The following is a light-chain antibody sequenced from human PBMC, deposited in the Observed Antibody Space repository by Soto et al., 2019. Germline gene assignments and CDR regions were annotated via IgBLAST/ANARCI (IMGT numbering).Light chain of an antibody. CDR2: GNS. Sequence: QSVLTQPPSVSGAPGQRVTISCTGSSSNIGAGYDVNWYQHLPGTAPKLLIYGNSNRPSGVPDRFPGSKSGTSASLAITGLQAEDEADYYCQSYDDRLTGSFGTGTKLTVL. CDR3: QSYDDRLTGS. V-gene: IGLV1-40*01. J-gene: IGLJ1*01. CDR1: SSNIGAGYD.